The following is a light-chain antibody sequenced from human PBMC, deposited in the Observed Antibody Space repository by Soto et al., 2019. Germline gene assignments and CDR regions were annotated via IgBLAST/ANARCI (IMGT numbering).Light chain of an antibody. CDR1: QSISSW. Sequence: DIQMTQSPCTLSASVGDRVTITCRASQSISSWLAWYQQKPGKAPKLLIYDASSLESGVPSRFSGSGSGTEFTLTISSLQPDDFATYYCQQYNSYLLTVGGGTKVEIK. CDR2: DAS. V-gene: IGKV1-5*01. J-gene: IGKJ4*01. CDR3: QQYNSYLLT.